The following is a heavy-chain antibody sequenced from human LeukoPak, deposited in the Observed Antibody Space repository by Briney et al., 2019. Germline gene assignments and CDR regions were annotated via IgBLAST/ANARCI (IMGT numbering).Heavy chain of an antibody. D-gene: IGHD5-12*01. CDR2: ISSSSSYI. V-gene: IGHV3-21*01. CDR1: GFTFSSYS. J-gene: IGHJ4*02. Sequence: GGSLRLSCAASGFTFSSYSMNWVRQAPGKGLEWVSSISSSSSYIYYADSVKGRFTISRDNAKNSLYLQTNSLRAEDTAVYYCARGSGYSKWGQGTLVTVSS. CDR3: ARGSGYSK.